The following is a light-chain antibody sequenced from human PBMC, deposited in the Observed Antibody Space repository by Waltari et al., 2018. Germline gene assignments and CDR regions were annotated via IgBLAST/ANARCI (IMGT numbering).Light chain of an antibody. Sequence: EIVLTQSPGALSLSPGERATLSCRASQSVSSNYIAWYQQKPGQAPRLLIYAASMRATGIPDRFSGSGSGTDFTLTVTNLQPDDFAIYFCQQSFSSPWTFGQGTRV. CDR2: AAS. CDR1: QSVSSNY. CDR3: QQSFSSPWT. V-gene: IGKV3-20*01. J-gene: IGKJ1*01.